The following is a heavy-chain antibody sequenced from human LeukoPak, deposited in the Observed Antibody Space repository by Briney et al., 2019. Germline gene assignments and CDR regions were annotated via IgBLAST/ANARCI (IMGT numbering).Heavy chain of an antibody. J-gene: IGHJ3*02. CDR1: GGSFSGNY. D-gene: IGHD3-10*01. V-gene: IGHV4-34*01. Sequence: SETLSLTCAVYGGSFSGNYWSWIRQPPGKGLEWVGEINNSGSTNYTPPAKSRVTISVDTSKNQFSLKLSSLTAADTAVYYCARGNYYGSGTLGAFDIWGQGTMVTVSS. CDR3: ARGNYYGSGTLGAFDI. CDR2: INNSGST.